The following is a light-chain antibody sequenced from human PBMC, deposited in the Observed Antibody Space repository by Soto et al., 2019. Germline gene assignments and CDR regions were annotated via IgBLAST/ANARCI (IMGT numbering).Light chain of an antibody. CDR3: CSYAGTYIFL. V-gene: IGLV2-11*01. J-gene: IGLJ2*01. CDR1: SSDIGAYNY. Sequence: QSALTQPRSVSGSPGQSVTISCTGTSSDIGAYNYVSWYQQLPGKAPKLMIYDVTKRPSGVPDRFSASKSGTTASLTISGLQAEDEADYYCCSYAGTYIFLFGGGTKVTVL. CDR2: DVT.